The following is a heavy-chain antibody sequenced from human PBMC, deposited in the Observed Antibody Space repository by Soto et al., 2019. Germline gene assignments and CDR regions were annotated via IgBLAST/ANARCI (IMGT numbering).Heavy chain of an antibody. J-gene: IGHJ6*02. V-gene: IGHV3-74*01. CDR3: ARGGSDIVATISSYYYGMDV. CDR2: INSDGSST. Sequence: GGSLRLSCAASGFTFSSCWMHWVRQAPGKGLVWVSRINSDGSSTSYADSVKGRFTISRDNAKNTLYLQMNSLRAEDTAVYYCARGGSDIVATISSYYYGMDVWGQGTTVTVSS. CDR1: GFTFSSCW. D-gene: IGHD5-12*01.